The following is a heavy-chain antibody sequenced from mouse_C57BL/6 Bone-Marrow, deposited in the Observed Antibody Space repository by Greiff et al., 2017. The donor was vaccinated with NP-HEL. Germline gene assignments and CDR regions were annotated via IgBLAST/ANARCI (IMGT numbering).Heavy chain of an antibody. CDR2: IDPSDSYT. J-gene: IGHJ1*03. CDR1: GYTFTSYW. D-gene: IGHD1-1*01. V-gene: IGHV1-50*01. Sequence: QVQLQQSGAELVKPGASVKLSCKASGYTFTSYWMQWVKQRPGQGLEWIGEIDPSDSYTNYNQKFKGKATLTVDTSSSTAYMQLSSLTSEDSAVYYCARLGYYGSSYYWYFDVWGTGTTVTVSS. CDR3: ARLGYYGSSYYWYFDV.